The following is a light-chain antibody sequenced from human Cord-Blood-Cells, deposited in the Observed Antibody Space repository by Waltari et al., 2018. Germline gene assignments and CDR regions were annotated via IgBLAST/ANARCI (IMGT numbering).Light chain of an antibody. V-gene: IGKV4-1*01. CDR3: QQYYSTPIT. CDR1: QSVLYSSNNKNY. Sequence: DIVMTQSPDSLAVSLGERANLNCKSSQSVLYSSNNKNYLAWYQQKPGQPPKLLIYWASTRESGVPDRFSGSGSGTDFTLTISSLQAEDVAVYYCQQYYSTPITFGGGTKVEIK. CDR2: WAS. J-gene: IGKJ4*01.